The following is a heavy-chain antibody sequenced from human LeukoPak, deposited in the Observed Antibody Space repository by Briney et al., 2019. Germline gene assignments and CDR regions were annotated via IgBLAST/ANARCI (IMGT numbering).Heavy chain of an antibody. D-gene: IGHD1-1*01. V-gene: IGHV3-66*01. CDR2: IYSGGST. J-gene: IGHJ4*02. CDR1: GFTFSSYA. Sequence: GGSLRLSCAASGFTFSSYAMSWVRQAPGKGLEWVSVIYSGGSTYYADSVKGRFTISRDNSKNTLYLQMNSLRAEDTAVYYCARGPTGTTDYWGQGTLVTVSS. CDR3: ARGPTGTTDY.